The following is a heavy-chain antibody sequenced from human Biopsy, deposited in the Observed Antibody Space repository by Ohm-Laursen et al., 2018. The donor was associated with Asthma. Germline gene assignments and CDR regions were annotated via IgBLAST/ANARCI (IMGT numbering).Heavy chain of an antibody. D-gene: IGHD3-9*01. J-gene: IGHJ3*02. Sequence: ASVKVSCKASGYTFINYAIHWVRQAPGQRLEWMGWINAGNGNTKYSQKFQGRVTISRDTSASTAYMDLSSLRSEDTAVYYWARTYYDFLTGQVNDAFAMWGQGTLVTVSS. CDR1: GYTFINYA. CDR3: ARTYYDFLTGQVNDAFAM. CDR2: INAGNGNT. V-gene: IGHV1-3*01.